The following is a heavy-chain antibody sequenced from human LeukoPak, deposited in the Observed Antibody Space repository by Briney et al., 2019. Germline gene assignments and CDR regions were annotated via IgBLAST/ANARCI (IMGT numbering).Heavy chain of an antibody. D-gene: IGHD5-24*01. CDR3: ARHQSPISAFDT. CDR1: GYSFTTYW. V-gene: IGHV5-51*01. J-gene: IGHJ3*02. Sequence: NHGESLKISCKGSGYSFTTYWIGWVRQMPGKGLEWMGIIYPGDSDTRYSPSFQGQVTISADKSISTAYLQWSSLKASDTAMYYCARHQSPISAFDTWGQGTMVTVSS. CDR2: IYPGDSDT.